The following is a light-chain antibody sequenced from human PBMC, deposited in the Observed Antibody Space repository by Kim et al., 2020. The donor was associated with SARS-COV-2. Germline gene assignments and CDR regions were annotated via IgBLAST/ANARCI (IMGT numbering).Light chain of an antibody. CDR1: QDIGNA. Sequence: GDRVTITCRASQDIGNAVSWYQHKPGKAPKLLIYAASSLPSGVPSRFSGSGSGTDFTLNISSLQPEDFATYYCLQDFNYQFGQGTKVDI. J-gene: IGKJ1*01. CDR2: AAS. V-gene: IGKV1-6*01. CDR3: LQDFNYQ.